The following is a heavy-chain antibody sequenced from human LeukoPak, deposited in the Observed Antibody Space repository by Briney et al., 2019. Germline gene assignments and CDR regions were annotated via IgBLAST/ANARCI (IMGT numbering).Heavy chain of an antibody. CDR3: ATSRTVVTSHFDY. CDR2: IYSGGST. CDR1: GFTVSSNY. V-gene: IGHV3-53*01. D-gene: IGHD4-23*01. J-gene: IGHJ4*02. Sequence: GGSLRLSCAASGFTVSSNYMSWVRQAPGKGLEWVSVIYSGGSTYYADSVRGRFTISRDNSKSTLYLQMNSLRAEDTAVYYCATSRTVVTSHFDYWGQGTLVTVSS.